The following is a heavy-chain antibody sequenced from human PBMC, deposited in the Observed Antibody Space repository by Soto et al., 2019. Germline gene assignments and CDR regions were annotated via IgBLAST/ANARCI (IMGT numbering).Heavy chain of an antibody. V-gene: IGHV1-46*03. CDR1: GYTFTSYY. CDR3: ARGGSPPLWFGEGGYNWFDP. D-gene: IGHD3-10*01. CDR2: INPSGGST. Sequence: GASVKVSCKASGYTFTSYYMHWVRQAPGQGLEWMGIINPSGGSTSYAQKFQGRVTMTRDTSTSTVYMELSSLRSEDTAVYYCARGGSPPLWFGEGGYNWFDPWGQGTLVTVSS. J-gene: IGHJ5*02.